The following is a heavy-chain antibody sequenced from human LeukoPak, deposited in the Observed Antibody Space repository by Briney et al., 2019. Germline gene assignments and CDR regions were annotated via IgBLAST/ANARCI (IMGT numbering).Heavy chain of an antibody. V-gene: IGHV4-30-2*01. Sequence: PSQTLSLTCAVSGGSISSGGYSWSWIRQPPGKGLEWIGYIYHSGSTYYNPSLKSRVTISVDRSKNQFSLKLSSVTAADTAVDYCARAGYGGNSLFDYWGQGTLVTVSS. D-gene: IGHD4-23*01. J-gene: IGHJ4*02. CDR1: GGSISSGGYS. CDR2: IYHSGST. CDR3: ARAGYGGNSLFDY.